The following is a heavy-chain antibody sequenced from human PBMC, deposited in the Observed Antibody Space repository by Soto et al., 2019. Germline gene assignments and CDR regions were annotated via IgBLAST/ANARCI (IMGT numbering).Heavy chain of an antibody. CDR1: GFTFSSYG. Sequence: GGSLRLSCAASGFTFSSYGMHWVRQAPGKGLEWVAVICYDGSNTYYADSVKGRFTISRDNSKNTLYLQMNSLRAEDTAVYYCAKGPIVVVPAALFDPWGQGTLVTVSS. J-gene: IGHJ5*02. CDR2: ICYDGSNT. V-gene: IGHV3-33*06. D-gene: IGHD2-2*01. CDR3: AKGPIVVVPAALFDP.